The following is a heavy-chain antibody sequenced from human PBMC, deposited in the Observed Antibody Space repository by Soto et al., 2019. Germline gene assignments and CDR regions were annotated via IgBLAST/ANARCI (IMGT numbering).Heavy chain of an antibody. V-gene: IGHV1-58*01. CDR1: GFTFTSSA. Sequence: SVKVSCKASGFTFTSSAVQWVRQARGQRLEWIGWIVVGSGNTNYAQKFQERVTITRDMSTSTAYMELSSLRSEDTAVYYCAADQPAAINYYGMDVWGQGTTVTVSS. CDR3: AADQPAAINYYGMDV. J-gene: IGHJ6*02. D-gene: IGHD2-2*02. CDR2: IVVGSGNT.